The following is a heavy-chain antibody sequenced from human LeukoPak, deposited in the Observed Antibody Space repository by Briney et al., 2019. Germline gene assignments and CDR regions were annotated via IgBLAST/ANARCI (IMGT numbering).Heavy chain of an antibody. CDR2: IYSGGST. V-gene: IGHV3-53*01. Sequence: PGGSLRLSCAASGFTFSSYAMHWVRQAPGKGLEWVSVIYSGGSTYYADSVKGRFTISRDNSKNTLYLQMDSLRAEDTAVYYCARDGFSSGYPYDAFDIWGQGTMVTVSS. D-gene: IGHD3-22*01. CDR3: ARDGFSSGYPYDAFDI. CDR1: GFTFSSYA. J-gene: IGHJ3*02.